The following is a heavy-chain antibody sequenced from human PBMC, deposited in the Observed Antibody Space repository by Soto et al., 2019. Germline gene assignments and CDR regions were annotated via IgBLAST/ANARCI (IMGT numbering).Heavy chain of an antibody. V-gene: IGHV4-31*03. CDR1: GGSVNSGGSH. Sequence: LCLTCTVSGGSVNSGGSHWSWIRQHPGNGLEWIGDIYYSGSTYYNPSLKSRVTISIDTYTNHFSLHLSALTAADTAVYYCARAPIPNWNYYGMDVWGQGTTVTVSS. CDR2: IYYSGST. D-gene: IGHD1-1*01. CDR3: ARAPIPNWNYYGMDV. J-gene: IGHJ6*02.